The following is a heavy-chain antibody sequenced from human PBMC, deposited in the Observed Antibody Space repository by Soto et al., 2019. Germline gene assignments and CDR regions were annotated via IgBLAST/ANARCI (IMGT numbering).Heavy chain of an antibody. V-gene: IGHV3-21*01. CDR2: ITTSSTSI. CDR1: GFTFSSYS. D-gene: IGHD6-19*01. J-gene: IGHJ3*02. Sequence: EVQLVESGGGLDKPGGSLRLSCAASGFTFSSYSMNWVRQAPGKGLEWVSTITTSSTSIYYADSVKGLFTISRDNAKNSLYLYMNSLRVDDTAVYYCERVQWLASNIWGQGTMVTVYS. CDR3: ERVQWLASNI.